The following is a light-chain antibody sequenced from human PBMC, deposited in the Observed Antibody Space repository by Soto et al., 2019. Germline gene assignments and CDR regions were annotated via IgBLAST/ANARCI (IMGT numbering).Light chain of an antibody. CDR3: QQHNDYTPVT. Sequence: DIQMTQSPSTLSASVGDRVTITCRASQTISSSLAWYQHKPGKAPKLLIFDATTLQSGVPSRCSGSGFGTEVSLTITGLQPDDFATYYCQQHNDYTPVTFGQGTKLEIK. CDR2: DAT. J-gene: IGKJ2*01. V-gene: IGKV1-5*01. CDR1: QTISSS.